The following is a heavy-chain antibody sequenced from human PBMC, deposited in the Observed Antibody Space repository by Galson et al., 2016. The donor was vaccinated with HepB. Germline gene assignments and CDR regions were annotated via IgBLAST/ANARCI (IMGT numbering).Heavy chain of an antibody. J-gene: IGHJ4*02. V-gene: IGHV3-33*01. CDR3: ARDKMRWLQLVYFLDH. D-gene: IGHD5-24*01. CDR2: IWYDGRKK. Sequence: SLRLSCAASGFTFSNYGMHWVRQTPGKGLEWVALIWYDGRKKYYADSVKGRFTISRDNSKNTLYLQMDSLRAEDTAVYYCARDKMRWLQLVYFLDHWGQGTLVTVSS. CDR1: GFTFSNYG.